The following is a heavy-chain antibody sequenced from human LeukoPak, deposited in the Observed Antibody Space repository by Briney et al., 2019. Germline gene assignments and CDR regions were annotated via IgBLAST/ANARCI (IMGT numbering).Heavy chain of an antibody. CDR1: SGSISDNY. Sequence: SETLSLTCTVSSGSISDNYWSWIRQPPGKGLEWIGYIYYSGGTDYNPSLKSRVTISVDTSKNQFSLKLRSVTAADTAVYYCARHVTISGPYDASDIWGQGTMVTVSP. V-gene: IGHV4-59*08. D-gene: IGHD5-24*01. CDR2: IYYSGGT. J-gene: IGHJ3*02. CDR3: ARHVTISGPYDASDI.